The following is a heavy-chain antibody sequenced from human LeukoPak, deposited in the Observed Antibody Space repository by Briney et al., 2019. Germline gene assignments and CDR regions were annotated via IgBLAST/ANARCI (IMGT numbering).Heavy chain of an antibody. Sequence: GKSLRLSCAVSGFTFSDYYMDWVRQAPGKGLEWIGRIRNKVYSYTTEYAASVKGRFTVSRDDSQNSLYLHMTTLKAEDTGVYFCTSSSSSGVAHFDHWGQGTLVIVSS. J-gene: IGHJ4*02. D-gene: IGHD3-10*01. V-gene: IGHV3-72*01. CDR2: IRNKVYSYTT. CDR3: TSSSSSGVAHFDH. CDR1: GFTFSDYY.